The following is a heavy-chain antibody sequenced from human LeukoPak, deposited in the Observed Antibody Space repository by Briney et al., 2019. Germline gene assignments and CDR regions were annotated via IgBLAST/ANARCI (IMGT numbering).Heavy chain of an antibody. CDR2: ICYSGST. CDR3: AASYYYDSSGYHY. V-gene: IGHV4-39*01. D-gene: IGHD3-22*01. Sequence: PSETLSLTCTVSGGSISSSSYYWGWIRQPPGKGLEWIGSICYSGSTYYNPSLKSRVTISVDTSKNQFSLKLSSVTAADTAVYYCAASYYYDSSGYHYWGQGTLVTVSS. J-gene: IGHJ4*02. CDR1: GGSISSSSYY.